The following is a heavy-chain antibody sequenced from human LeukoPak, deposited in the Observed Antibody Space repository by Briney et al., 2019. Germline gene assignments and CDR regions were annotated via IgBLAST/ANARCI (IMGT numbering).Heavy chain of an antibody. CDR3: ARDGDIVVVPAAMSPNYYYYGMDV. Sequence: SVKVSCKASGGTFSSYATSWVRQAPGQGLEWMGRIIPILGIANYAQKFQGRVTITADKSTSTAYMELSSLRSEDTAVYYCARDGDIVVVPAAMSPNYYYYGMDVWGQGTTVTVSS. D-gene: IGHD2-2*01. CDR2: IIPILGIA. J-gene: IGHJ6*02. V-gene: IGHV1-69*04. CDR1: GGTFSSYA.